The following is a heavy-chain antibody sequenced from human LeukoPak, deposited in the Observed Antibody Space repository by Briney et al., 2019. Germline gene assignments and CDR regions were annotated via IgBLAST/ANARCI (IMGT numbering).Heavy chain of an antibody. V-gene: IGHV3-53*01. J-gene: IGHJ4*02. CDR1: GFTVSSNY. CDR2: IYSGGST. D-gene: IGHD5-12*01. CDR3: AKGGYEVYFDY. Sequence: GGSLRLSCAASGFTVSSNYMSWVRQAPGKGLEWVSTIYSGGSTYYADSVKGRFTISRDNSKNTLYLQMNSLRAEDTAVYYCAKGGYEVYFDYWGQGTLVTVSS.